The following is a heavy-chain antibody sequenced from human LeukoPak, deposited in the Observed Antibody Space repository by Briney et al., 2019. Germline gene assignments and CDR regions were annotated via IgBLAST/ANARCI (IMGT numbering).Heavy chain of an antibody. CDR2: ISDSGGST. Sequence: GGSLRLSCSASGFPFSSYAMHWVRQAPGKGLEYVSAISDSGGSTYYADSVKGRFTISRDNSKNTLYLQMSGLRAEDTAVYFCVRGYSFGPYGMDVWGQGTTVTVSS. J-gene: IGHJ6*02. D-gene: IGHD2-15*01. V-gene: IGHV3-64D*09. CDR3: VRGYSFGPYGMDV. CDR1: GFPFSSYA.